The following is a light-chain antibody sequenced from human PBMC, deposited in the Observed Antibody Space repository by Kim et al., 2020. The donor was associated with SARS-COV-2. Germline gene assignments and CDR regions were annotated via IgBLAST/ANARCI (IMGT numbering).Light chain of an antibody. V-gene: IGKV1-16*02. J-gene: IGKJ5*01. CDR2: GAS. CDR1: QDISNY. Sequence: ASVGSRVTITCRAKQDISNYLAWFQQKSGKAPKSLIYGASSLHTGVPSKFSGSGSGTDFTLTISSLQPEDFATYYCQQYHSYPITFGQGTRLEIK. CDR3: QQYHSYPIT.